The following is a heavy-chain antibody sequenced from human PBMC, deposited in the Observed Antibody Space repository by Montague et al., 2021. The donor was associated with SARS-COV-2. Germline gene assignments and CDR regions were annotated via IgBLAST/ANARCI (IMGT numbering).Heavy chain of an antibody. J-gene: IGHJ5*02. CDR1: RGSFSGYY. D-gene: IGHD2-2*01. CDR2: INHSGGV. Sequence: SETLSLTCTVHRGSFSGYYWTWIRQPPGKGLEWIGEINHSGGVNYNPSLKSRVTISVDTSKNHFSLKLRSVTAADTAIYYCARGYCSSTCCYRSLHSWGQGTLGAGSS. V-gene: IGHV4-34*01. CDR3: ARGYCSSTCCYRSLHS.